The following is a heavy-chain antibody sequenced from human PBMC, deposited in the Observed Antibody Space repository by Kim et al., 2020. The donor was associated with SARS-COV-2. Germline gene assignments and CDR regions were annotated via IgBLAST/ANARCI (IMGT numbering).Heavy chain of an antibody. D-gene: IGHD3-9*01. CDR3: ATYDRPKLDY. J-gene: IGHJ4*02. CDR2: ISGGGVNT. CDR1: GFTFTNYA. Sequence: GGSLRLSCAASGFTFTNYAMSWVRQAPGEGLEWVSAISGGGVNTYYRDSVKGRFTISRDNSKTTLYLQMNSLRVEDAAVYYCATYDRPKLDYWFQGTLVT. V-gene: IGHV3-23*01.